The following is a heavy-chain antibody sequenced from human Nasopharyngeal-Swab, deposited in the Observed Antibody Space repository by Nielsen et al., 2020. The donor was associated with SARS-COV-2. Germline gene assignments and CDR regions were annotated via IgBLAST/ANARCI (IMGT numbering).Heavy chain of an antibody. CDR3: ARDLRITIFGVAPYYYYGMDV. J-gene: IGHJ6*02. CDR2: ISSISSDI. V-gene: IGHV3-21*01. Sequence: GESLKISWAASGFTFSSYSMNWVRQAPGKGREWVSSISSISSDIYYAYSVKGPFTISRDNAKNSLYLQMNSLRAEDTAVYYCARDLRITIFGVAPYYYYGMDVWGQGTTVTVSS. CDR1: GFTFSSYS. D-gene: IGHD3-3*01.